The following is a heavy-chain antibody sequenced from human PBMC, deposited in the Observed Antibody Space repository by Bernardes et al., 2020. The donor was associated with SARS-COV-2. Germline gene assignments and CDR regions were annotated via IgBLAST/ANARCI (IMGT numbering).Heavy chain of an antibody. CDR2: ISSSSSYI. V-gene: IGHV3-21*01. CDR1: GFTFSSYS. Sequence: GGSLRLSCAASGFTFSSYSMNWVRQAPGKGLEWVSSISSSSSYIYYADSVKGRFTISRDNAKNSLYLQMNSLRAEDTAVYYCASLITYYYDSSGRHDAFDIWGQGTMVTVSS. J-gene: IGHJ3*02. D-gene: IGHD3-22*01. CDR3: ASLITYYYDSSGRHDAFDI.